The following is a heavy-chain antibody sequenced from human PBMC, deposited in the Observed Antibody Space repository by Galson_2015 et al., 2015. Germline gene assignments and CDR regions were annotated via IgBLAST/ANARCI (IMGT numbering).Heavy chain of an antibody. V-gene: IGHV3-48*02. D-gene: IGHD6-19*01. Sequence: SLRLSCAASGFTFSSYSMNWVRQAPGKGLEWVSYISSSSSTIYYADSVKGRFTISRDNAKNSLYLQMNSLRDEDTAVYYCARVGRGGTLSSGWYYFDYWGQGTLVTVSS. CDR1: GFTFSSYS. J-gene: IGHJ4*02. CDR3: ARVGRGGTLSSGWYYFDY. CDR2: ISSSSSTI.